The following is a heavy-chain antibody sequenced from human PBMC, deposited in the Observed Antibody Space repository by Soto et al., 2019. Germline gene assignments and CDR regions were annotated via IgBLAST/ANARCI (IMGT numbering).Heavy chain of an antibody. Sequence: GGSLRLSCAASGFTFSSYSMNWVRQAPGKGLEWVSYISSSSSTIYYADSVKGRFTISRDNAKNSLYLQMNSLRDEDTAVYYCASTWPAVAGIGFDYWGQGTLVTVSS. CDR2: ISSSSSTI. CDR1: GFTFSSYS. D-gene: IGHD6-19*01. CDR3: ASTWPAVAGIGFDY. J-gene: IGHJ4*02. V-gene: IGHV3-48*02.